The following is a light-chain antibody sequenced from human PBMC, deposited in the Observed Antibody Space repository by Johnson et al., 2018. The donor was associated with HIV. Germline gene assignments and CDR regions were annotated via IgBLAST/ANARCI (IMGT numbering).Light chain of an antibody. CDR3: GTWDSSMSGV. CDR2: DNN. Sequence: QSVLTQPPSVSAAPGQKVTISCSGSSSNIGNNYVSWYQQLPGTAPKLLMYDNNKRPSGIPDRFSGSKSGTSAHLGITALQTGDEADYYGGTWDSSMSGVVGTGTKVTVL. J-gene: IGLJ1*01. V-gene: IGLV1-51*01. CDR1: SSNIGNNY.